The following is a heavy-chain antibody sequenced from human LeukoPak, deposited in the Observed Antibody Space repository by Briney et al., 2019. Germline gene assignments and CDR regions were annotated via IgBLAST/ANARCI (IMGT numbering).Heavy chain of an antibody. CDR3: AREVGYCSGGSCYYWFDP. Sequence: GASVKVSRKASGYTFTSYDINWVRRATGQGLEWMGWMNPNSGNTGYAQKFQGRVTMTRNTSISTAYMELSSLRSEDTAVYYCAREVGYCSGGSCYYWFDPWGQGTLVTVSS. V-gene: IGHV1-8*01. D-gene: IGHD2-15*01. CDR2: MNPNSGNT. CDR1: GYTFTSYD. J-gene: IGHJ5*02.